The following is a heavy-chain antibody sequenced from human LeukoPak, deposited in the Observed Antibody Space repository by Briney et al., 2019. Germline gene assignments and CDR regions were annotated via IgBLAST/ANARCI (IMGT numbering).Heavy chain of an antibody. V-gene: IGHV1-3*01. J-gene: IGHJ4*02. D-gene: IGHD3-10*01. CDR2: THVGNGNT. Sequence: ASVKISCKASRYPFTSYAMHWVRQAPGQRLEWMGWTHVGNGNTEYSQKFQGRVTITRDTPATTTYMELSSLRSEDTAVYYCARVDGSGPNAPNDCWGQGSLVTVSS. CDR1: RYPFTSYA. CDR3: ARVDGSGPNAPNDC.